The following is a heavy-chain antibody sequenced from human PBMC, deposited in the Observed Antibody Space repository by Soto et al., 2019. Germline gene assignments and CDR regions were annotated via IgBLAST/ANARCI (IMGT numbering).Heavy chain of an antibody. Sequence: LSLTCTVSGGSISGYSWTWIRQPPGKGLEWIGYIYKSGSTNYNPSLKSRVTISVDTSKSQLSLKLTSVTAADTAVYYCARGKPNCSSSSCYFDYWGQGALVTVSS. CDR2: IYKSGST. CDR1: GGSISGYS. J-gene: IGHJ4*02. D-gene: IGHD2-2*01. CDR3: ARGKPNCSSSSCYFDY. V-gene: IGHV4-59*01.